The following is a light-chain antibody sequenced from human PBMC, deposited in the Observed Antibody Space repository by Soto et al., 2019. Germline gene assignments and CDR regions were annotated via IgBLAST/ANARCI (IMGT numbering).Light chain of an antibody. CDR2: DAS. CDR1: QSVNNY. V-gene: IGKV3-11*01. CDR3: QQRRSWPIT. J-gene: IGKJ5*01. Sequence: EIVLTQSPATLPLSPGERATLSCRASQSVNNYLAWYQQKPGQAPRLLIYDASNRATGIPARFSGSGSETDFTLTISSLEPEDFAVYYCQQRRSWPITFGQGTRLEIK.